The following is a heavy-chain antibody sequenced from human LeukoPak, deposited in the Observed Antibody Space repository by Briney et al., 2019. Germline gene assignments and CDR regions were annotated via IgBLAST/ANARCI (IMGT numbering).Heavy chain of an antibody. CDR3: AGLGRGSYCFDY. D-gene: IGHD1-26*01. J-gene: IGHJ4*02. CDR2: IYYSGST. CDR1: GGSISSGDYY. V-gene: IGHV4-30-4*08. Sequence: SQTLSLTCTVSGGSISSGDYYWSWIRQPPGKGLEWVGYIYYSGSTYYNPSFKSRVTISVDTSKNQFSLKLSSVTAADTAVYYCAGLGRGSYCFDYWGQGMLVTVSS.